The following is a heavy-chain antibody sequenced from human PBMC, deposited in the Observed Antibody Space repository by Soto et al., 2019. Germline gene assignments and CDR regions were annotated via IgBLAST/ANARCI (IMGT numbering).Heavy chain of an antibody. Sequence: SETLSLTCAVYGGSFSGYYWSWIRQPPGKGLEWIGEINHSGSTNYNPSLKSRVTISVDTSKNQFSLKLSSVTAADTAVYYCARMSGITRTQPGYWGQGTLVTVSS. V-gene: IGHV4-34*01. CDR2: INHSGST. CDR3: ARMSGITRTQPGY. CDR1: GGSFSGYY. J-gene: IGHJ4*02. D-gene: IGHD1-20*01.